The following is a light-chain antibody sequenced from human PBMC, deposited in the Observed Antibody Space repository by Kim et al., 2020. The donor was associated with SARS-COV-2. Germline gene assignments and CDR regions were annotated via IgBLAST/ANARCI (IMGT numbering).Light chain of an antibody. Sequence: SYELTQPPSVSVSPGQTARITCSGDALPKKHAYWYRQKSGQAPVLVMYEDTKRPSGIPERFSASSSGTMATLTISGAQVEDEADYYCFSTDSSVNHRVFGGGTKVTVL. CDR2: EDT. V-gene: IGLV3-10*01. J-gene: IGLJ3*02. CDR3: FSTDSSVNHRV. CDR1: ALPKKH.